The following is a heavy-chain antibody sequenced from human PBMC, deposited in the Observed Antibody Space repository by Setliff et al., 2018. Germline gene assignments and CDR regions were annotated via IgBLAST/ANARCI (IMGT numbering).Heavy chain of an antibody. D-gene: IGHD6-6*01. V-gene: IGHV7-4-1*02. Sequence: GASVKVSCKASGYTFTSYAMNWVRQAPGQGLEWMGWINTNTGNPTYAQGFTGRFVFSLDASVSTAYLQISSLKAEDTAVYYCARGEYTSLPSGVDYHMDVWGKGTTVTVS. CDR3: ARGEYTSLPSGVDYHMDV. CDR1: GYTFTSYA. J-gene: IGHJ6*03. CDR2: INTNTGNP.